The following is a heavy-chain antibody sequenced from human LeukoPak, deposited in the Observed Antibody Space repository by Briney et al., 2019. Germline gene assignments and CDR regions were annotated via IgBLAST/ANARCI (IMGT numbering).Heavy chain of an antibody. CDR2: IIPIFGTA. D-gene: IGHD3-9*01. J-gene: IGHJ6*02. CDR3: ASPQYDILTGYYFYYGMDV. Sequence: SVKVSCKASGGTFSSYAISWVRQAPGQGLAWMGGIIPIFGTANYAQKFQGRVTITADESTSTAYMELSSLRSEDTAVYYCASPQYDILTGYYFYYGMDVWGQGTTVTVSS. V-gene: IGHV1-69*13. CDR1: GGTFSSYA.